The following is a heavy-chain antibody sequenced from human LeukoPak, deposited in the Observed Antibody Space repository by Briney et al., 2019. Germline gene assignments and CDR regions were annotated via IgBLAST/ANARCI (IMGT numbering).Heavy chain of an antibody. Sequence: PSETLSLTCTVSGGSISSYYWSWIRQPPGKGLEWIGYIYYSGGTNYNPSLKSRVTISVDTSKNQFSLKLSSVTAADTAVYYCARSDSSGYYPNAFDIWGQGTMVTVSS. D-gene: IGHD3-22*01. CDR1: GGSISSYY. CDR3: ARSDSSGYYPNAFDI. J-gene: IGHJ3*02. V-gene: IGHV4-59*01. CDR2: IYYSGGT.